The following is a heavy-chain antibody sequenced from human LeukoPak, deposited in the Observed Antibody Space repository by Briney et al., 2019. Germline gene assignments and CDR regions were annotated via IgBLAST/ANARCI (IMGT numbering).Heavy chain of an antibody. Sequence: PGGSLRLSCAASGFTFSSYNMNWVRQAPGKGLEWLSYISSSSSAIYYADSVKGRFTISRDNAKNSLYLQMNSLRAEDTAVYYCARTSVTTYYYYYYMDVWGKGTTVTVSS. V-gene: IGHV3-48*01. CDR3: ARTSVTTYYYYYYMDV. D-gene: IGHD4-17*01. J-gene: IGHJ6*03. CDR2: ISSSSSAI. CDR1: GFTFSSYN.